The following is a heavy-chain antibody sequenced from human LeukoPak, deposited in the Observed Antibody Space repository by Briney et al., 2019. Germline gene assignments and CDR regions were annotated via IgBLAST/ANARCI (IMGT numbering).Heavy chain of an antibody. Sequence: PSETLSLTCTVSGGSISSNYWSWIRQPPGKGLECIGYIYYSGSTNYNPSLKSRVTISVDTSKNQFSLRLTSVTAADTAVYYCARLGEWFDPWGQGTLVTVSS. J-gene: IGHJ5*02. CDR1: GGSISSNY. CDR3: ARLGEWFDP. D-gene: IGHD3-10*01. V-gene: IGHV4-59*08. CDR2: IYYSGST.